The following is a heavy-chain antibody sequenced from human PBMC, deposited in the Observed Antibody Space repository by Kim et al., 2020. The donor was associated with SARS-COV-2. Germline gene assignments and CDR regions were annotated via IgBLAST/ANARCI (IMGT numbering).Heavy chain of an antibody. J-gene: IGHJ4*02. V-gene: IGHV3-30*07. D-gene: IGHD2-21*01. CDR3: ARTSLDCGGDCYYFDY. Sequence: SVEGRFTISRDNSKNTLYLRMDSLRAEDTAVYYCARTSLDCGGDCYYFDYWGQGTLVTVSS.